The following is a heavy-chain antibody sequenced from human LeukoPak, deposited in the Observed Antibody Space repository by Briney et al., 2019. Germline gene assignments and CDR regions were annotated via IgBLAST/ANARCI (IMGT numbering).Heavy chain of an antibody. CDR2: INTNTGNP. Sequence: ASVKVSCKASGYTFTSYAMNWVRQAPGQGLEWMGWINTNTGNPTYAQGFTGRFVFSLDTSVSTAYLQISSLKAEDTAVYYCARYLRQWLVRFPDDAFDIWGQGTMVTASS. D-gene: IGHD6-19*01. V-gene: IGHV7-4-1*02. J-gene: IGHJ3*02. CDR3: ARYLRQWLVRFPDDAFDI. CDR1: GYTFTSYA.